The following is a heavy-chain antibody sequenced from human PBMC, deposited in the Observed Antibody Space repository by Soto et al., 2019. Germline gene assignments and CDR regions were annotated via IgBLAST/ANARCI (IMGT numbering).Heavy chain of an antibody. V-gene: IGHV1-69*12. CDR3: ARGNRDYGDYSNYFFDF. Sequence: QVQLVQSGAEMKKPGSSVRVSCKSSGGTFISYAISWVRQGPRQGLEWMGGIIPMYGTATYAQKFQGRVTITADESTSTGYMELHILRSDDTAVYSCARGNRDYGDYSNYFFDFWGQGTLVTVSS. J-gene: IGHJ4*02. D-gene: IGHD4-17*01. CDR1: GGTFISYA. CDR2: IIPMYGTA.